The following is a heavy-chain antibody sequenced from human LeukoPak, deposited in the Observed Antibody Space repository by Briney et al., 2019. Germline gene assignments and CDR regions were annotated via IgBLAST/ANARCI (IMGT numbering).Heavy chain of an antibody. D-gene: IGHD2-2*03. CDR1: GGSFSGYY. CDR2: INHSGST. V-gene: IGHV4-34*01. CDR3: ARGVDIVVVPAVNYFDY. Sequence: PSETLSLTCAVYGGSFSGYYWSWIRQPPGKGLEWIGEINHSGSTNYNPSLKSRVTISVDTSKNQFSLKLSSVTAADTAVYYCARGVDIVVVPAVNYFDYWGQGTLVTVSS. J-gene: IGHJ4*02.